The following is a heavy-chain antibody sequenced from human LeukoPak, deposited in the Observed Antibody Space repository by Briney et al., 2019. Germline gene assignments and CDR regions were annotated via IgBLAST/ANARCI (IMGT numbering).Heavy chain of an antibody. D-gene: IGHD3-10*01. CDR3: ARQIRGSGSSNFDY. V-gene: IGHV4-34*01. J-gene: IGHJ4*02. CDR2: LSHSGST. CDR1: GGSFSGYY. Sequence: SETLSLTCAVYGGSFSGYYWSWIRQPPGKGLEWIGTLSHSGSTNYNPSLKSRVTISVDTSKNQFSLKLSSVAAADTAVYYCARQIRGSGSSNFDYWGQGTLVTVSS.